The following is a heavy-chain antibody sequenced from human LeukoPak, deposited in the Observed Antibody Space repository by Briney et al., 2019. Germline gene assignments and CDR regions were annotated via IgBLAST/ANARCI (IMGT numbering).Heavy chain of an antibody. D-gene: IGHD6-19*01. CDR2: ISAYNGNT. CDR1: GYTFTSYG. V-gene: IGHV1-18*01. Sequence: EASVKVSCKASGYTFTSYGISWVRQAPGQGLEWMGWISAYNGNTNYAQKLQGRVTMTTDTSTSTAYMELRSLRPDDTAVYYCARGADSGWYLYYFDYWGQGTLVTVSS. CDR3: ARGADSGWYLYYFDY. J-gene: IGHJ4*02.